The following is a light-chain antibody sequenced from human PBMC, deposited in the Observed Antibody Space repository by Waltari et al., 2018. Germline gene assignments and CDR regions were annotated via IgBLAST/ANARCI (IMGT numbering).Light chain of an antibody. CDR3: QHYLRLPAT. J-gene: IGKJ1*01. CDR1: QSVSRA. V-gene: IGKV3-20*01. CDR2: GAS. Sequence: EIVLTPSPGTLSLSPGDRATPSCRASQSVSRALAWYQQKPGQAPRLLIYGASNRATGIPDRFSGSGSGTDFSLTISSLEPEDFAVYYCQHYLRLPATFGQGTKVEIK.